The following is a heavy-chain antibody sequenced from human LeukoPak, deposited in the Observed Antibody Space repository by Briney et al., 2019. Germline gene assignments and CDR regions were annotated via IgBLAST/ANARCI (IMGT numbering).Heavy chain of an antibody. CDR3: ARDGRQGSPPMFDP. CDR1: GYTFTTYG. CDR2: ISAYSGNT. D-gene: IGHD1-26*01. V-gene: IGHV1-18*01. J-gene: IGHJ5*02. Sequence: ASVKVSCKASGYTFTTYGISWVRQAPGQGLEWMGWISAYSGNTNYAQKLQGRITMTTDTSTSTAYMELRSLRSDDTAMYYCARDGRQGSPPMFDPWGQGTLVTVSS.